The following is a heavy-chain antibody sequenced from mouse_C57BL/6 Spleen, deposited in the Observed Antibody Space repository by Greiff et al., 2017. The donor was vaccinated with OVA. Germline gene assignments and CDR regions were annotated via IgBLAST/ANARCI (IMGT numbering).Heavy chain of an antibody. V-gene: IGHV10-1*01. Sequence: EVKVVESGGGLVQPKGSLKLSCAASGFSFNTYAMNWVRQAPGKGLEWVARIRSKSNNYATYYADSVKDRFTISRDDSESMLYLQMNNLKTEDTAMYYCVRHGGFPYAMDYWGQGTSVTVSS. J-gene: IGHJ4*01. CDR2: IRSKSNNYAT. CDR1: GFSFNTYA. CDR3: VRHGGFPYAMDY.